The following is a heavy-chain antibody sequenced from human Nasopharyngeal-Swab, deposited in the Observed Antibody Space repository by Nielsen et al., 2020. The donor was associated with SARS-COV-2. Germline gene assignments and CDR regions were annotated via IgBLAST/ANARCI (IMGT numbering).Heavy chain of an antibody. D-gene: IGHD2-15*01. CDR3: ARRDRYCSGGSCYGENAFDI. CDR2: IKQDGSEK. CDR1: GFTLSSYW. J-gene: IGHJ3*02. Sequence: GGSLRLSCAASGFTLSSYWMSWVRQAPGKGLEWVANIKQDGSEKYYVDSVKGRFTISRDNAKNSLYLQMNSLRAEDTAVYYCARRDRYCSGGSCYGENAFDIWGQGTMVTVSS. V-gene: IGHV3-7*03.